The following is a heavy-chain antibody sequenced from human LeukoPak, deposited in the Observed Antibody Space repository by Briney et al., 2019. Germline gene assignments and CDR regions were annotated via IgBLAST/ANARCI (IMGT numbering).Heavy chain of an antibody. CDR2: ISSSSGNI. CDR3: AKDFSYDFWSGYYDF. Sequence: PGGSLRLSCAASGFTFSSSIMNWVRQAPGKGLEWVSSISSSSGNIYYADSVKGRFTISRDNSKNTVYLQMNSLRAEDTAVYYCAKDFSYDFWSGYYDFWGQGTLVTVSS. D-gene: IGHD3-3*01. J-gene: IGHJ4*02. CDR1: GFTFSSSI. V-gene: IGHV3-23*01.